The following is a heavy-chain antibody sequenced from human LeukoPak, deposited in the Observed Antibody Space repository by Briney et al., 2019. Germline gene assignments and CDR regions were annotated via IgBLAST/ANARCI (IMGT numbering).Heavy chain of an antibody. Sequence: GASVKVSCKASGYTFTSYDINWVRQATGQGLEWMGWMNPNSGNTGYAQKFQGRVTMTRNTSISTAYMELSSLRSEDTAVYYCARAKVDNFKRWLQLKGEYYFDYWGQGTLVTVSS. V-gene: IGHV1-8*01. J-gene: IGHJ4*02. CDR2: MNPNSGNT. CDR3: ARAKVDNFKRWLQLKGEYYFDY. CDR1: GYTFTSYD. D-gene: IGHD5-24*01.